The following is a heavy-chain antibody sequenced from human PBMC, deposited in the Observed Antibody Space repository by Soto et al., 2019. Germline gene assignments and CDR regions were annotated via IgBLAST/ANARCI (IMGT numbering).Heavy chain of an antibody. CDR2: ISAYNGNT. CDR3: ARDQPAIRLDHSGWPI. D-gene: IGHD6-19*01. V-gene: IGHV1-18*04. Sequence: ASVKVSCKASGYTSTSYGISWVRQAPGQGLEWMGWISAYNGNTNYAQKLQGRVTMTTDTSTSTAYMELRSLRSDDTAVYYCARDQPAIRLDHSGWPIWGQGTLVTVSS. CDR1: GYTSTSYG. J-gene: IGHJ4*02.